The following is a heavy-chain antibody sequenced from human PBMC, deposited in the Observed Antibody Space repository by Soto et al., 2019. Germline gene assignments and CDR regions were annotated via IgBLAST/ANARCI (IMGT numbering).Heavy chain of an antibody. CDR2: IYYSGST. CDR3: ARALVEVRGVTPRI. CDR1: GGSIRDYF. D-gene: IGHD3-10*01. Sequence: SETLSLTCTVSGGSIRDYFWTWIRQPPGKGLEWIGYIYYSGSTYYNPSLKSRVTISVDTSKNQFSLKLSSVTAADTAVYYCARALVEVRGVTPRIWGQGTLVTVSS. J-gene: IGHJ4*02. V-gene: IGHV4-30-4*08.